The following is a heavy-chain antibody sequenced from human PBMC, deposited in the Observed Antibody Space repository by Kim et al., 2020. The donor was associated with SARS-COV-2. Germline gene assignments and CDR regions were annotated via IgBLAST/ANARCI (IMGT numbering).Heavy chain of an antibody. D-gene: IGHD6-13*01. Sequence: SETLSLTCTVSGASVSSSSYFWSWIRQPPGKGLEWIGYIYYSGSTNYNASLKGRATISVDTPKNQFSLKLTSVTAADTAVYYCVKDTSGIAAAGYDGWGQGTLVTVSS. CDR3: VKDTSGIAAAGYDG. J-gene: IGHJ4*02. CDR2: IYYSGST. V-gene: IGHV4-61*01. CDR1: GASVSSSSYF.